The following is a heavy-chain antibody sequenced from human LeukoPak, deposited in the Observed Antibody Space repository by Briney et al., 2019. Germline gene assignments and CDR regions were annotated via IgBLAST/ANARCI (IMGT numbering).Heavy chain of an antibody. CDR1: GYSFTSYW. V-gene: IGHV5-10-1*01. CDR3: ARHGPITMVRGFDP. CDR2: IDPSDSYA. Sequence: RGESLKISCKGSGYSFTSYWISWVRQMPGKGLEWMGRIDPSDSYANYSPFFQGHVTISADKSISTAYLQWSSLKASDTAMYYCARHGPITMVRGFDPWGQGTLVTVSS. D-gene: IGHD3-10*01. J-gene: IGHJ5*02.